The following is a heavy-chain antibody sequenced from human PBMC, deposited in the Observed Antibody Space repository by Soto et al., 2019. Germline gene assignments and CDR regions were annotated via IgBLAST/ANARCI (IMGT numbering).Heavy chain of an antibody. CDR2: IYYSGHT. CDR3: ARYFLRGRFFDS. V-gene: IGHV4-39*01. CDR1: GGTVISSCC. Sequence: DTLSLTCAVSGGTVISSCCWGWLRQPPGKGLEWLGNIYYSGHTYYNPSLPSRFAMSVDTSKNQFSLTLTSVTAADTAVYYCARYFLRGRFFDSWGQGTLVTVSS. D-gene: IGHD3-10*01. J-gene: IGHJ4*02.